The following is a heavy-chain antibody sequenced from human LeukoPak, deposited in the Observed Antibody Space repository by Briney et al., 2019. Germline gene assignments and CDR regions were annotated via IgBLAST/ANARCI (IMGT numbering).Heavy chain of an antibody. J-gene: IGHJ6*03. CDR1: GYTLTELS. Sequence: ASVKVSCKVSGYTLTELSMHWVRQAPGKGPEWMGGFVPEDGETIYAQKFQGRVTMTEDTSTDTACMELSSLRSEDTAVYYCATAEAYCGGDCYSSPYYYMDVWGKGTTVTVSS. V-gene: IGHV1-24*01. CDR2: FVPEDGET. D-gene: IGHD2-21*01. CDR3: ATAEAYCGGDCYSSPYYYMDV.